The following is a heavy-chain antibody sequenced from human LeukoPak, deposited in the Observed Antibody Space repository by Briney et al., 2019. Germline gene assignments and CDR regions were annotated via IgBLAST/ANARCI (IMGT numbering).Heavy chain of an antibody. V-gene: IGHV3-23*01. CDR2: ISGSGGST. J-gene: IGHJ4*02. D-gene: IGHD6-19*01. CDR1: GFTFSSYG. CDR3: AKGSLQWLVLLYY. Sequence: GGSLRLSCAASGFTFSSYGMHWVRQAPGKGLEWVSAISGSGGSTYYADSVKGGFTISRDNSENTLYLQMNSLRAEDTAVYYCAKGSLQWLVLLYYWGQGTLVTVSS.